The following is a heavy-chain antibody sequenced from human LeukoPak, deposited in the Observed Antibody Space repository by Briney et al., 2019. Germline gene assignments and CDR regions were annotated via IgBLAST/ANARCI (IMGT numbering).Heavy chain of an antibody. CDR2: ISYDGSNK. CDR1: GFTFSSYG. CDR3: AKDKDGSCGY. J-gene: IGHJ4*02. Sequence: TGGSLRLSCAASGFTFSSYGMHWVRQAPGKGLEWVAVISYDGSNKYYADSVKGRFTISRDNSKNTLYLQMNSLRAEDTAVYYCAKDKDGSCGYWGQGTLVTVSS. D-gene: IGHD2-15*01. V-gene: IGHV3-30*18.